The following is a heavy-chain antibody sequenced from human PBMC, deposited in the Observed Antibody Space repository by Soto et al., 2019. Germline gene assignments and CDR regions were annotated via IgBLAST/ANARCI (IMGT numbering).Heavy chain of an antibody. J-gene: IGHJ5*02. CDR2: INHSGST. CDR1: GGSFSGYY. V-gene: IGHV4-34*01. D-gene: IGHD6-19*01. Sequence: PSETLSLSCAVYGGSFSGYYWSWIRQPPGKGLEWIGEINHSGSTNYNPSLKSRVTISVDTSKNQFSLKLSSVTAADTAVYYCARPNRYYSSGWYSPRAWFDPWGQGTLVTVSS. CDR3: ARPNRYYSSGWYSPRAWFDP.